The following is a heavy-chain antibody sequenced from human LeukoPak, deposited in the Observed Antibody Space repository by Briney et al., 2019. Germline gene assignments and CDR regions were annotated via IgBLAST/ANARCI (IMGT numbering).Heavy chain of an antibody. D-gene: IGHD2-15*01. J-gene: IGHJ4*02. CDR2: INDFGART. V-gene: IGHV3-23*01. CDR3: AKVALGYCSGSSCYYFDY. CDR1: GFTFSGYA. Sequence: PGGSLRLSCEASGFTFSGYAMSWVRQAPGKGLEWVSSINDFGARTYYADSVKGRFTISRDNSKNTLYLQMNSLRAEDTALYYCAKVALGYCSGSSCYYFDYGGQGTLVTVAS.